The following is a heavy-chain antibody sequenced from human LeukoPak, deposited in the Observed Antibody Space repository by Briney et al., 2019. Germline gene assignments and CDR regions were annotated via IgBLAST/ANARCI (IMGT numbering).Heavy chain of an antibody. J-gene: IGHJ4*02. CDR1: GGSISSYY. D-gene: IGHD6-19*01. Sequence: SETLSLTCTVSGGSISSYYWSWIRQPPGKGLEWIGYIYYSGSTNYNPSLKSRVTISVDTSKNQFSLKLSSVTAADTAVYYCAREDRIAVAGEGFDYWGQGTLVTVSS. CDR3: AREDRIAVAGEGFDY. CDR2: IYYSGST. V-gene: IGHV4-59*01.